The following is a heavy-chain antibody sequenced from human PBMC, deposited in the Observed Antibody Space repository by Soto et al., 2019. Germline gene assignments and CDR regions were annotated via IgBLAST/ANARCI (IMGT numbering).Heavy chain of an antibody. D-gene: IGHD2-2*01. V-gene: IGHV4-30-4*01. J-gene: IGHJ5*02. CDR1: GGSISSGDYY. CDR3: ARVNRQCIGTSCYAGWFDP. Sequence: QVQLQESGPGLVKPSQTLSLTCTVSGGSISSGDYYWSWIRQPPGKGLECIGYIYYSGSTYYKPSLKSRVTISVDMAMNQCSPKLSSVTAADTAVYYCARVNRQCIGTSCYAGWFDPWGQGTLVTVSS. CDR2: IYYSGST.